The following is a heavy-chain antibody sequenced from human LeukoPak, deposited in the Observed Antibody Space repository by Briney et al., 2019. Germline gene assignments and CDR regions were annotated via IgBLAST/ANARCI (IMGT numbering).Heavy chain of an antibody. J-gene: IGHJ5*02. D-gene: IGHD3-10*01. CDR3: AREGPSITMVRGVTPMDWFDP. CDR2: ISAYNGNT. CDR1: GYTFTSYG. Sequence: GASVKVSCKASGYTFTSYGISWVRQAPGQGLEWMGWISAYNGNTNYAQKLQGRVTVTTDTSTSTAYMELRSLRSDDTAVYYCAREGPSITMVRGVTPMDWFDPWGQGTLVTVSS. V-gene: IGHV1-18*04.